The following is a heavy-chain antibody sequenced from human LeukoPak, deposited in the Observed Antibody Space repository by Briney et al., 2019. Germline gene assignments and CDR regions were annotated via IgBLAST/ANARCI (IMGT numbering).Heavy chain of an antibody. CDR3: AKSAGNPRNYYYYMDV. CDR1: GVTFSGYG. V-gene: IGHV3-30*02. Sequence: QSGGSLRLSCAASGVTFSGYGMHWVRQTPGTGLEWVAFLRLDGSNEYYADSVKGRFTISRDNSKNTLYLLMNGLRAEDAAVYYCAKSAGNPRNYYYYMDVWGTGTTVTVSS. D-gene: IGHD6-19*01. CDR2: LRLDGSNE. J-gene: IGHJ6*03.